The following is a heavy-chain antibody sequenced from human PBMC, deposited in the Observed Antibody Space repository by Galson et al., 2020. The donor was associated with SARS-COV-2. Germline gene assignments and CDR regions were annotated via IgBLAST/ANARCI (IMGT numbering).Heavy chain of an antibody. CDR1: GGTISSYY. V-gene: IGHV4-59*01. CDR3: AREGYGSSWAYYGMDV. CDR2: IYYRGST. J-gene: IGHJ6*02. D-gene: IGHD6-13*01. Sequence: SETLSLTCTVSGGTISSYYWSWIRQPPGKGLEWIGNIYYRGSTNYNPSLKSRVTISVDTSKNHFSLKVSSVTAADTAVYYCAREGYGSSWAYYGMDVWGQGTTVTVSS.